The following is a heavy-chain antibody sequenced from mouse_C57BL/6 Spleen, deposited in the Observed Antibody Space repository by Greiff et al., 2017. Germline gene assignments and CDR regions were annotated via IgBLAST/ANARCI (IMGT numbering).Heavy chain of an antibody. D-gene: IGHD2-3*01. CDR2: INPSNGGT. CDR1: GYTFTSYW. CDR3: ARSELIYDGYYGY. J-gene: IGHJ2*01. Sequence: QVQLQQSGTELVKPGASVKLSCKASGYTFTSYWMHWVKQRPGQGLEWIGNINPSNGGTNYNEKFKSKATLTVDKSSSTAYMQLSSLTSEDSAVYYCARSELIYDGYYGYWGQGTTLTVSS. V-gene: IGHV1-53*01.